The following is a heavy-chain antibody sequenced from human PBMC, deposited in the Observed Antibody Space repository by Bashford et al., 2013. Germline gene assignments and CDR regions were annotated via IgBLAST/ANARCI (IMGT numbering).Heavy chain of an antibody. CDR3: ARDSSRDSGWIRLDP. D-gene: IGHD6-19*01. Sequence: VASVKVSCETTGFTFTDYYIHWVRQAPGQGLEWVGRINPKNGGTDFAPKFQGRVTLTSDTSIGTAYLELSELKSDDTAIFYCARDSSRDSGWIRLDPWGQGTLVTVSS. CDR1: GFTFTDYY. V-gene: IGHV1-2*02. J-gene: IGHJ5*02. CDR2: INPKNGGT.